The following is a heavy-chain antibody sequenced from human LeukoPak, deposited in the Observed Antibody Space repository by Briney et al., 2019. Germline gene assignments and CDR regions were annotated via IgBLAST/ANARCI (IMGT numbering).Heavy chain of an antibody. V-gene: IGHV4-30-2*01. Sequence: SQTLSLTCTVSGGSISRGGYYWSWIRQPPGKGLEWIGYIYHTGSTYYNPSLTSRVTISVDGSKNQFSLKLSSVTAAGTAVYYCARDLIHSSSWYPDAFDVWGQGTMVTVSS. CDR1: GGSISRGGYY. D-gene: IGHD6-13*01. CDR3: ARDLIHSSSWYPDAFDV. J-gene: IGHJ3*01. CDR2: IYHTGST.